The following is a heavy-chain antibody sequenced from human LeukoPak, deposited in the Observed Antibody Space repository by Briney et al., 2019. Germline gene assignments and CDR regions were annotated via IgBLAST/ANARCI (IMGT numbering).Heavy chain of an antibody. CDR1: GFTLTSSA. CDR2: IVVGSGNT. Sequence: SPKVSCKASGFTLTSSAMQCGPQTREERVESRAWIVVGSGNTNYAQKFQESVTITRDMSTSTAYMELSSLRSEDAAVYYCAAGGRSTTPAFDYWGRGTLVTVSS. CDR3: AAGGRSTTPAFDY. D-gene: IGHD2/OR15-2a*01. V-gene: IGHV1-58*02. J-gene: IGHJ4*02.